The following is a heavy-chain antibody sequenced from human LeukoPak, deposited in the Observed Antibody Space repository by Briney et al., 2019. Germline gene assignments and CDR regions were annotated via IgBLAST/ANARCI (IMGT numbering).Heavy chain of an antibody. CDR3: ARARDTYYYDSSGYYFDY. Sequence: SVKVSCKASGGTFSSYAISWVRQAPGQGLEWMGGIIPIFGTANYAQKFQGRVTTTADESTSTAYMELSSLRSEDTAVYYCARARDTYYYDSSGYYFDYWGQGTLVTVSS. J-gene: IGHJ4*02. D-gene: IGHD3-22*01. CDR1: GGTFSSYA. CDR2: IIPIFGTA. V-gene: IGHV1-69*13.